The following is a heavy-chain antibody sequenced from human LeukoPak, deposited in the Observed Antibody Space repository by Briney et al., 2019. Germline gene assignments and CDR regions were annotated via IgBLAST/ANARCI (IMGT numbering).Heavy chain of an antibody. CDR3: ARGPGGAYVTYYFDS. CDR2: ISVRAGTI. CDR1: GFGFGQYE. J-gene: IGHJ4*02. Sequence: GGSLRLSCAASGFGFGQYEMNWVRQAPGKGLEWIAHISVRAGTIYYGDSAEGRFTISRDDAKNSLYLQMNGLRVEDTAIYYCARGPGGAYVTYYFDSWGLGTLVTVSS. D-gene: IGHD3-16*01. V-gene: IGHV3-48*03.